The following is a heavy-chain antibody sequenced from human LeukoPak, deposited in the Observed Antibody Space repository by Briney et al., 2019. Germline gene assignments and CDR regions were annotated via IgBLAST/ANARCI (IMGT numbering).Heavy chain of an antibody. J-gene: IGHJ6*03. CDR2: INYSGST. Sequence: PSETLSLTCAVYGGSLSGYYWSWLRQPPGKELEWIGEINYSGSTNYDPSLKSRVTISEDTSKNQFSLKLTSGTAADTAVYCCARQGWELQLGYYYYYLDVLGKGTTVTVSS. CDR3: ARQGWELQLGYYYYYLDV. D-gene: IGHD1-26*01. CDR1: GGSLSGYY. V-gene: IGHV4-34*01.